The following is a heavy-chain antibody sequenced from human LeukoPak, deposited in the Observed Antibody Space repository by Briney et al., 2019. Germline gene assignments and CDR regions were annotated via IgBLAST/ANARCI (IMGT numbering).Heavy chain of an antibody. V-gene: IGHV1-18*04. CDR2: ISAYNGNT. CDR3: ARDTSQRDGYNSFDY. J-gene: IGHJ4*02. CDR1: GYTFTSYY. D-gene: IGHD5-24*01. Sequence: ASVKVSCKASGYTFTSYYMHWVRQAPGQGLEWMGWISAYNGNTNYAQKLQGRVTMTTDTSTSTAYMELRSLRSDDTAVYYCARDTSQRDGYNSFDYWGQGTLVTVSS.